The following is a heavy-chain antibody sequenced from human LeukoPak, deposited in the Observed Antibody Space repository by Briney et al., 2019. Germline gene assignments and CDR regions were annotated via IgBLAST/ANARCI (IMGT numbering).Heavy chain of an antibody. V-gene: IGHV3-23*01. J-gene: IGHJ4*02. CDR2: ISGSGGST. CDR1: GFTFSSYG. D-gene: IGHD5-18*01. CDR3: ARRATTERGHSYGLDF. Sequence: GGSLRLSCAASGFTFSSYGMSWVRQAPGKGLEWVSAISGSGGSTYYADSVKGRFTISRDNAKNSLYLQMNSLRAEDTAMYYCARRATTERGHSYGLDFWGQETLVTVSS.